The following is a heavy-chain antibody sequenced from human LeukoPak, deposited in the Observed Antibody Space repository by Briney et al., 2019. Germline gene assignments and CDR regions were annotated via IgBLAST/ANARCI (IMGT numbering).Heavy chain of an antibody. CDR2: ISSSSSYI. D-gene: IGHD6-13*01. CDR1: GFTFSSYS. Sequence: GGSLRFSCAASGFTFSSYSMNWVRQAPGKGLECVSSISSSSSYIYYADSVKGRFAISRDNAKNSLYLQMNSLRAEDTAVYYCARDGYSSSWYEAYFDYWGQGTLVTVSS. V-gene: IGHV3-21*01. CDR3: ARDGYSSSWYEAYFDY. J-gene: IGHJ4*02.